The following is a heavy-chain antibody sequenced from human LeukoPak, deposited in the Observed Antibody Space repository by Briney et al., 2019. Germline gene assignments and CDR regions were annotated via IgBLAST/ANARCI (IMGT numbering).Heavy chain of an antibody. CDR3: ARGLPIPSRSWYPFDP. J-gene: IGHJ5*02. CDR2: ISPNNGNT. D-gene: IGHD6-13*01. CDR1: GYIFFNYG. V-gene: IGHV1-18*01. Sequence: ASVKVSCKASGYIFFNYGINWVRQAPGQSLEWMGWISPNNGNTDFAQNFQDRVTMTTDASTSTVYMELRRLRSDDTAMYYCARGLPIPSRSWYPFDPWGQGTLVTVSS.